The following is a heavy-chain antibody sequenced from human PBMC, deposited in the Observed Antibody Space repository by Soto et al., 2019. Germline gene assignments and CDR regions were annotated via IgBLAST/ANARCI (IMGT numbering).Heavy chain of an antibody. D-gene: IGHD2-2*01. Sequence: GGSLRLSCAASGFTFSSYSMNWVRQAPGKGLEWVSSISSSSSYIYYADSVKGRFTISRDNAKNSLYLQMNSLRAEDTAVYYCARASSTSSQVWFDPWGQGTLVTVSS. V-gene: IGHV3-21*01. CDR3: ARASSTSSQVWFDP. J-gene: IGHJ5*02. CDR2: ISSSSSYI. CDR1: GFTFSSYS.